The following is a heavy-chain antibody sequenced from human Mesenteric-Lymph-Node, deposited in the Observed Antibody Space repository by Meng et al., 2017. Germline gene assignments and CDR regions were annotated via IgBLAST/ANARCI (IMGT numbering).Heavy chain of an antibody. Sequence: GESLKISCAASGFTFSSYGMHWVRQAPGKGLEWVAVIWYDGSNKYYADSVKGRFTISRDNSKNTPYLQMNSLRAEDTAVYYCARDRLPRSYFDYWGQGTLVTVSS. CDR1: GFTFSSYG. J-gene: IGHJ4*02. V-gene: IGHV3-33*01. CDR2: IWYDGSNK. D-gene: IGHD3-16*01. CDR3: ARDRLPRSYFDY.